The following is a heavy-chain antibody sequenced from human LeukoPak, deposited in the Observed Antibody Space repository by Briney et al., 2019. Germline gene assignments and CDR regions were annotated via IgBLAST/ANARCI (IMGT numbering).Heavy chain of an antibody. CDR1: GGSISSYC. CDR3: ARGRHLADYFDY. V-gene: IGHV4-4*07. Sequence: TSETLSLTCTVSGGSISSYCWSWIRQPAGKGLEWIGRIYTSGSTNYNPSLKSRVTMSVDTSKNQFSLKLSSVTAADTAVYYCARGRHLADYFDYWGQGTLVTVSS. J-gene: IGHJ4*02. CDR2: IYTSGST.